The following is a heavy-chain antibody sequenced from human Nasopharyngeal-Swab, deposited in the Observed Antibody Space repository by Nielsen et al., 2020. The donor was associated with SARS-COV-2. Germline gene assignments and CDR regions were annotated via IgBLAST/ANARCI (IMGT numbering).Heavy chain of an antibody. D-gene: IGHD5-18*01. CDR1: GFTFSSYG. CDR2: ISYDGNNK. V-gene: IGHV3-30*18. J-gene: IGHJ6*02. CDR3: AKDLGYSYGSVGMDV. Sequence: GESLKISCAASGFTFSSYGMHWVRQAPGKGLEWVAVISYDGNNKYYADSVKGRFTISRDNSKNTLYLQMNSLRAEDTAVYYCAKDLGYSYGSVGMDVWGQGTTVTVSS.